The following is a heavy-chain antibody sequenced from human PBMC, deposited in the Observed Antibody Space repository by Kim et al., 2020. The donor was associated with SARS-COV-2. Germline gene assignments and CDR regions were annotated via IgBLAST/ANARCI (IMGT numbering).Heavy chain of an antibody. V-gene: IGHV3-23*01. J-gene: IGHJ4*02. D-gene: IGHD2-2*03. CDR1: GFTFTGYA. Sequence: GGSLRLSCTTSGFTFTGYAMSWVRQAPGKGLEWVSSIDGSDGTTYYADSVKGRFTISRDNSKNTLYLQMNSLRADDTALYYCMKGGWGWIWDHWGQGTRVTVSS. CDR3: MKGGWGWIWDH. CDR2: IDGSDGTT.